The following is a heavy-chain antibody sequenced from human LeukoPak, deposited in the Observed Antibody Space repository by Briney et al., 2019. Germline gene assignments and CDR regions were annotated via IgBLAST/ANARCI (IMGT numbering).Heavy chain of an antibody. CDR2: IYYSGSSGST. J-gene: IGHJ5*02. CDR1: GGSISGYF. V-gene: IGHV4-59*01. CDR3: ARDISSSSWFSNWFDP. D-gene: IGHD6-13*01. Sequence: SETLSLTCTVSGGSISGYFWSWIRQPPGKGLEWLGYIYYSGSSGSTHYNPSLRSRVTISVDTSKNQFSLKLSSVTAADTAVYYCARDISSSSWFSNWFDPWDQGTLVTVSS.